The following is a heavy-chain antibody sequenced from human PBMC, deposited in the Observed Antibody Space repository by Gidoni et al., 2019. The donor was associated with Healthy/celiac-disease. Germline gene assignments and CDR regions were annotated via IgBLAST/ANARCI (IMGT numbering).Heavy chain of an antibody. D-gene: IGHD3-10*01. CDR3: ARIVETMVRGVSDDAFDI. CDR2: IVSNDEK. V-gene: IGHV2-26*01. CDR1: GFSLSNARMG. Sequence: QVTLKESGPVLVKPTETLTLTCTVSGFSLSNARMGVSWIRQPPGKALEWLAHIVSNDEKSYSPSLKNRLTISQDTSTSQVVLTMTNMDPVDTATYYGARIVETMVRGVSDDAFDIWGQGTMVTVSS. J-gene: IGHJ3*02.